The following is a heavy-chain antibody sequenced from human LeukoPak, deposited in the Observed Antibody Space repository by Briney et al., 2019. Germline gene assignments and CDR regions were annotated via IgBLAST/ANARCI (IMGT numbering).Heavy chain of an antibody. V-gene: IGHV3-30*02. D-gene: IGHD6-19*01. CDR2: IGYDGSNK. CDR3: AKLSSSWFDP. CDR1: GFTFSSYG. Sequence: GGSLRLSCAASGFTFSSYGIHWVRQAPGKGLEWVAFIGYDGSNKDYADSVKGRFTISRDNSKNTLYLQMNSLRAEDTAVYYCAKLSSSWFDPWGQGTQVTVSS. J-gene: IGHJ5*02.